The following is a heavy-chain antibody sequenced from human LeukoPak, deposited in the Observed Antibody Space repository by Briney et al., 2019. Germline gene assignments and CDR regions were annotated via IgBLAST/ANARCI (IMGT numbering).Heavy chain of an antibody. CDR1: GFTFSSYW. CDR3: ATARPGGDCFDY. D-gene: IGHD2-21*01. Sequence: GGSLRLSCAASGFTFSSYWMHWVRQAPGKGLAWVSRINSDGSSTSYADSVKGRFTISRDNAKNTLYLQMNSLRAEDTAVYYCATARPGGDCFDYWGQGTLVTVSS. V-gene: IGHV3-74*01. CDR2: INSDGSST. J-gene: IGHJ4*02.